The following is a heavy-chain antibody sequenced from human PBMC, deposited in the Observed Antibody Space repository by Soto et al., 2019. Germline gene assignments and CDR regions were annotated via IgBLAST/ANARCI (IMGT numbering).Heavy chain of an antibody. CDR2: IKGDGSER. CDR1: GFTFSSYW. Sequence: GGSLRLSCADSGFTFSSYWMSWVRQAPGKGLVWVANIKGDGSERHYVDSVKGRFIISRDNAKNSLFLQMNSLRVEDTAVYYCARDGCTSATCDVYGMDVWGQGTTVTVSS. CDR3: ARDGCTSATCDVYGMDV. J-gene: IGHJ6*02. D-gene: IGHD2-2*01. V-gene: IGHV3-7*03.